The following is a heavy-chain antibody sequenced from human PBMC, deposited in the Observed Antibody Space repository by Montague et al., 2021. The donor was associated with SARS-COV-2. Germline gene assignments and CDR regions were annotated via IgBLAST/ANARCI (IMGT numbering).Heavy chain of an antibody. J-gene: IGHJ4*02. D-gene: IGHD1-14*01. V-gene: IGHV4-39*01. CDR3: ASVGRKQNYYFDY. CDR2: LYHNWAI. CDR1: GGSISSYTSY. Sequence: SETLSLTCTVSGGSISSYTSYWGWIRQPPGKGLEWIGCLYHNWAISYTPSLSSRLTISVDTSRSQFSLKLRSVTAADTAVYFCASVGRKQNYYFDYWGQGALVTVSS.